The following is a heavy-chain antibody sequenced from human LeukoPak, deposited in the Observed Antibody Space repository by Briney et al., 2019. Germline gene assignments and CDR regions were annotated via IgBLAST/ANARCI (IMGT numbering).Heavy chain of an antibody. J-gene: IGHJ4*02. CDR2: IYYSGST. V-gene: IGHV4-39*01. D-gene: IGHD6-19*01. Sequence: SETLSPTCTVSGGSISSSSYNWGWIRQPPGRGLEWIGTIYYSGSTYYNPSLKSRVTISVDTSKNEFSLKLSSVTAADTAVYYCARLSSSGWYLYYFDYWGQGTLVTVSS. CDR3: ARLSSSGWYLYYFDY. CDR1: GGSISSSSYN.